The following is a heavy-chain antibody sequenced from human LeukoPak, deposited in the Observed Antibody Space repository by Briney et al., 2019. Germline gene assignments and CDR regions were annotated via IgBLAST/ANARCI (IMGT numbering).Heavy chain of an antibody. V-gene: IGHV3-15*01. CDR3: TTDVNRFLVTASS. Sequence: GGSLRLSCAASGFTFSKVWMTWVRQAPGKGLEWVGRIRSKTDGGASEYAAPVKGRFSISRDDSNNTLYLEMISLKAEDTAIYYCTTDVNRFLVTASSWGQGTLVTVSS. CDR2: IRSKTDGGAS. CDR1: GFTFSKVW. D-gene: IGHD2-21*02. J-gene: IGHJ5*02.